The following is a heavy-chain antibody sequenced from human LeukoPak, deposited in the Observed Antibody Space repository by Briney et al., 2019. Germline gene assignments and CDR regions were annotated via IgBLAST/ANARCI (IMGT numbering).Heavy chain of an antibody. V-gene: IGHV1-2*02. CDR2: INPNSGGT. Sequence: ASVKVSCKASGYTFTGYYMHWVRQAPGQGLEWMGWINPNSGGTNYAQKFQGRVTMTRDTSTSTVYMELSSLRSEDTAVYYCARDCGYSGSYFYYGMDVWGQGTTVTVSS. CDR3: ARDCGYSGSYFYYGMDV. D-gene: IGHD1-26*01. J-gene: IGHJ6*02. CDR1: GYTFTGYY.